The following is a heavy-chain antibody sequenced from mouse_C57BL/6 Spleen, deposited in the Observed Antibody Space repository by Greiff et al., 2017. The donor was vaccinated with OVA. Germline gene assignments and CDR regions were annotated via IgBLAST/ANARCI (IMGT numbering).Heavy chain of an antibody. Sequence: DVKLVESGGGLVQPGGSMKLSCVASGFTFSNYWMNWVRQSPEKGLEWVAQIRLKSDNYATHYAESVKGRFTISRDDSKSSVYLQMNNLRAEDTGIYYCTGGVYDGYYEAWFAYWGQGTLVTVSA. CDR2: IRLKSDNYAT. D-gene: IGHD2-3*01. CDR3: TGGVYDGYYEAWFAY. V-gene: IGHV6-3*01. J-gene: IGHJ3*01. CDR1: GFTFSNYW.